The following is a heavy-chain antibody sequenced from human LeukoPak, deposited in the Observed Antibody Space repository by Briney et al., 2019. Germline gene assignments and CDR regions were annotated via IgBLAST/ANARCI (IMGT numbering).Heavy chain of an antibody. CDR2: IKQDGSEK. Sequence: GGSLRLSCAASGFTFSSYWMSWVRQAPGKGLEWVANIKQDGSEKYYVDSVKGRFTISRDNSKNTLYLQMNSLRAEDTAVYYCATEGRDGYNYHYWGQGTLVTVSS. CDR3: ATEGRDGYNYHY. J-gene: IGHJ4*02. D-gene: IGHD5-12*01. CDR1: GFTFSSYW. V-gene: IGHV3-7*01.